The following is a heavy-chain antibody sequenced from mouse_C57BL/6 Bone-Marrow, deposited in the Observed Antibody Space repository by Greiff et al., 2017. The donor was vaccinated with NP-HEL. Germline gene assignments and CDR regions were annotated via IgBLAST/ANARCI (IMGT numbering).Heavy chain of an antibody. CDR2: IDPSDSYT. J-gene: IGHJ3*01. V-gene: IGHV1-59*01. Sequence: VQLQQPGAELVRPGTSVKLSCKASGYTFTSYWMHWVKQRPGQGLEWIGVIDPSDSYTNYNQKFKGKATLTVDTSSSTAYMQLSSLTSEDSAVYYCARIYYGSSPSAWFAYWGHGTLVTVSA. CDR3: ARIYYGSSPSAWFAY. D-gene: IGHD1-1*01. CDR1: GYTFTSYW.